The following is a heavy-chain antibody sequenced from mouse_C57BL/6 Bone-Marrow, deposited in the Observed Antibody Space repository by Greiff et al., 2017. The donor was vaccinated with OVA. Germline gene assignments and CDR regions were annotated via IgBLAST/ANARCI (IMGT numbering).Heavy chain of an antibody. J-gene: IGHJ3*01. CDR3: ARHSFFAY. Sequence: VQLQQPGAELVRPGTSVKLSCKASGYTFTSYWMHWVKQRPGQGLEWIGVIDPSDSYTNYNQKFKGKATLTVDTSSSTAYMQLSSLTSEDSAVYYCARHSFFAYWGQGTLVTVSA. CDR1: GYTFTSYW. CDR2: IDPSDSYT. V-gene: IGHV1-59*01.